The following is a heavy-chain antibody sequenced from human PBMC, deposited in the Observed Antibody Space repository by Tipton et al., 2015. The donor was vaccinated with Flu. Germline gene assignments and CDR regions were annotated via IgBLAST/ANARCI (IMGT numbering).Heavy chain of an antibody. D-gene: IGHD6-13*01. V-gene: IGHV5-51*01. Sequence: EVQLVQSGAEVKKPGESLKISCKGSGYSFTSYWIGWVRQMPGKGLEWMGIIYPGDSDTRYSPSFQGQVTISADKSISTAYLQWSSLKASDTAMYYCARQDSSSWSYYYYGMDVWGQGTTVTVSS. CDR3: ARQDSSSWSYYYYGMDV. CDR1: GYSFTSYW. J-gene: IGHJ6*02. CDR2: IYPGDSDT.